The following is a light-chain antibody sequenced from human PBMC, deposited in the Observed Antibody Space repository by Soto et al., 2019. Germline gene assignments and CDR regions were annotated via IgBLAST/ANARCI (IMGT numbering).Light chain of an antibody. CDR1: QSISTY. Sequence: EIVLTQSPATLSLSPGERATLSCRASQSISTYIGWYQQKPSQAPRLLIYDASNRATGIPDRFSGSGSGTDFTLTISSLEPEDFAVYYCQRRSNWPPAITFGQGTRLEIK. J-gene: IGKJ5*01. CDR3: QRRSNWPPAIT. CDR2: DAS. V-gene: IGKV3-11*01.